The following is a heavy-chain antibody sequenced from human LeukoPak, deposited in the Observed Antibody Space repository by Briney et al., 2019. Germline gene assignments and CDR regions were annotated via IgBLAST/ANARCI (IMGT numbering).Heavy chain of an antibody. CDR3: ARDFAVLN. CDR2: IDKDGSAK. D-gene: IGHD4-17*01. V-gene: IGHV3-7*01. CDR1: GFTFSTSY. J-gene: IGHJ4*02. Sequence: PGGSLRLSCAASGFTFSTSYMTWVRQAPGKGLEWVANIDKDGSAKYYLDSVKGRFTISRDNARNSLFLQMNNLRADDTAVYYCARDFAVLNWGQGTLVTVSS.